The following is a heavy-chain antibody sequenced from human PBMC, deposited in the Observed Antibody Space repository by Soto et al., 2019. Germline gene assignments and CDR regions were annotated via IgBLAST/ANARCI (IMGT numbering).Heavy chain of an antibody. V-gene: IGHV1-8*01. Sequence: QAQLVQSGAEVKKPGASVKISCKASGYTLSTYDINWVRQAAGQGLEWMGWMDSYTGNTGYAQEFQGRLIMTRDTSINAAYMELSSLQSEDTAVYFCATGSQTLDYWGQGTLVNVSS. CDR2: MDSYTGNT. CDR1: GYTLSTYD. CDR3: ATGSQTLDY. J-gene: IGHJ4*02.